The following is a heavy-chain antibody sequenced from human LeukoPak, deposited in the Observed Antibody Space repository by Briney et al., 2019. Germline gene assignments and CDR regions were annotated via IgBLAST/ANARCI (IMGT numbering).Heavy chain of an antibody. CDR3: ATEKYEGSTHFDY. Sequence: LGRSLRLSCAASGFTFSIYPIHWVRQAPGKGLEWVAGISYDGSNEYYADSVKGRFSISRDSSKNMLYLHMNSLRGDDSAVYYCATEKYEGSTHFDYWGQGTLVTVSS. CDR1: GFTFSIYP. CDR2: ISYDGSNE. J-gene: IGHJ4*02. V-gene: IGHV3-30*04. D-gene: IGHD2-2*01.